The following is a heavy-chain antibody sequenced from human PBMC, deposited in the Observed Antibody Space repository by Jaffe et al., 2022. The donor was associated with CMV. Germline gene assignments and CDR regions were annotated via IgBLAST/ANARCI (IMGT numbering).Heavy chain of an antibody. J-gene: IGHJ4*02. D-gene: IGHD3-10*01. V-gene: IGHV4-34*01. Sequence: QVQLQQWGAGLLKPSETLSLTCAVYGGSFSGYYWSWIRQPPGKGLEWIGEINHSGSTNYNPSLKSRVTISVDTSKNQFSLKLSSVTAADTAVYYCARGRTYYYGSGSYPMGSYFDYWGQGTLVTVSS. CDR3: ARGRTYYYGSGSYPMGSYFDY. CDR1: GGSFSGYY. CDR2: INHSGST.